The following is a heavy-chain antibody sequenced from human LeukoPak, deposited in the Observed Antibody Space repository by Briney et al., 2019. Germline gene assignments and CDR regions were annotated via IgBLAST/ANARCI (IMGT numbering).Heavy chain of an antibody. CDR3: AKVGATTRWFDP. CDR2: ISGSGGST. Sequence: GGSLRLSCAASRFTFNTYAMSWVRQAPGKGLEWVSAISGSGGSTYYADSVKGRFTISRDNSKNTLYLQMNSLRAEDTAVYYCAKVGATTRWFDPWGQGTLVTVSS. CDR1: RFTFNTYA. D-gene: IGHD1-26*01. J-gene: IGHJ5*02. V-gene: IGHV3-23*01.